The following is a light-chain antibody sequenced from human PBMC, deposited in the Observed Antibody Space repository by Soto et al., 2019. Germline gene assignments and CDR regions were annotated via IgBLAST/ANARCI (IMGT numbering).Light chain of an antibody. CDR2: DVY. CDR3: SSYTTSSTVV. Sequence: QSALTQPASVSGSPGQSITISCTGTSSDVGGYNYVSWFQQHPVKAPNLMIYDVYRRPSGVSYRFSGSKSGNTASLTISGLQAEYEADYYCSSYTTSSTVVFGGATKLTVL. V-gene: IGLV2-14*01. CDR1: SSDVGGYNY. J-gene: IGLJ2*01.